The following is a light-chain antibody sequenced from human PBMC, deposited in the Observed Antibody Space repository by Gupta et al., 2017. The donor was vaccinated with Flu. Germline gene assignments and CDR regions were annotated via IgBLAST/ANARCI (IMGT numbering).Light chain of an antibody. CDR2: RSN. J-gene: IGLJ3*02. CDR3: AAWDDSLNGRV. CDR1: TSNIGSNT. Sequence: SVLTQPPSASGTPGQRVTISCSGGTSNIGSNTVNWYQQLPGSAPRLLIYRSNRRPSGVPDRFSGSQSGTSASLAISGLQADDDADYYCAAWDDSLNGRVFGGGTKLTVL. V-gene: IGLV1-44*01.